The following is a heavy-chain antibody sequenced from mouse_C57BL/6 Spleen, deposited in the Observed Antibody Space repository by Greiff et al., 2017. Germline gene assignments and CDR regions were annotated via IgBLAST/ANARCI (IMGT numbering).Heavy chain of an antibody. CDR3: AKREIYDVDQYDYEG. CDR1: GYAFSSYW. V-gene: IGHV1-80*01. J-gene: IGHJ2*01. CDR2: IYPGDGDT. Sequence: QVQLQQSGAELVKPGASVKISCKASGYAFSSYWMTWVKQRPGKGLEWIGQIYPGDGDTNYNGKFKGKATLTADKSSSTAYMQLSRLTSEDSSVYFCAKREIYDVDQYDYEGRGQGTTLT. D-gene: IGHD2-3*01.